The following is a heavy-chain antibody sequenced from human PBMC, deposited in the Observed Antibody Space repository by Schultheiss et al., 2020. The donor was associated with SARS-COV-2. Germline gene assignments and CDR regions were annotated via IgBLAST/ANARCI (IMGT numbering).Heavy chain of an antibody. J-gene: IGHJ4*02. CDR1: GYSFTSYW. CDR3: ARRWAAKEGFDY. Sequence: GGSLRLSCKGSGYSFTSYWIGWVRQMPGKGLERMGIIYPGDSDTRYSPSFQGQVTISADKSISTAYLQWSSLKASDTAMYYCARRWAAKEGFDYWGQGTLVTVSS. V-gene: IGHV5-51*01. CDR2: IYPGDSDT. D-gene: IGHD6-25*01.